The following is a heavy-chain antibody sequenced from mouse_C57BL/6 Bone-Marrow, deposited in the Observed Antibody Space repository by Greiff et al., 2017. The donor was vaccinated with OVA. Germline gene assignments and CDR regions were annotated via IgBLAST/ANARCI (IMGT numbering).Heavy chain of an antibody. CDR1: GFTFSDFY. V-gene: IGHV5-12*01. J-gene: IGHJ4*01. CDR3: ARLDAMDY. Sequence: EVKVVESGGGLVQPGGSLKLSCAASGFTFSDFYMYWIRQTPEKRLEWVAYISNGGGSTYYPDTVKGRFTISRDNAKNTLYLQMSRLKSKDTAMYYCARLDAMDYWGQGTSVTVPS. CDR2: ISNGGGST.